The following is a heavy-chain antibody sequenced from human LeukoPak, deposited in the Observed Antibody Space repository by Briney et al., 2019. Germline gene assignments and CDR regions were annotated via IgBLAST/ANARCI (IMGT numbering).Heavy chain of an antibody. CDR1: GFTFSSYS. J-gene: IGHJ3*02. CDR2: ISSSSSYI. D-gene: IGHD3-22*01. V-gene: IGHV3-21*01. Sequence: GGSLRLPCAASGFTFSSYSMNWVRQAPGKGLEWVSSISSSSSYIYYADSVKGRFTISRDNAKNSLYLQMNSLRAEDTAVYYCARGYYDSSDYYGDAFDIWGQGTMVTVSS. CDR3: ARGYYDSSDYYGDAFDI.